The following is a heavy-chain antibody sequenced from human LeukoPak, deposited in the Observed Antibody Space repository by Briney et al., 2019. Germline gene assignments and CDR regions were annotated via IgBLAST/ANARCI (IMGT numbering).Heavy chain of an antibody. V-gene: IGHV3-48*01. Sequence: PGGSLRLSCAASGFSFSSENMNWVRQAPGKGPEWISWITGSGSGIIYADSVSGRFTISRDNAKNSLFLQMNSLRVEDTAVYYCARDKDYGFTYWGQGTLVAVSS. J-gene: IGHJ4*02. CDR3: ARDKDYGFTY. CDR2: ITGSGSGI. CDR1: GFSFSSEN. D-gene: IGHD4-17*01.